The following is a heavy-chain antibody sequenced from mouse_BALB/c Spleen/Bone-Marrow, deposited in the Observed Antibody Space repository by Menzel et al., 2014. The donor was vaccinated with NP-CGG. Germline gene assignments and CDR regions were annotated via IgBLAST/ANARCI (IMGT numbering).Heavy chain of an antibody. V-gene: IGHV2-9*02. Sequence: VKVVESGPGLVAPSQSLSITCTVSGFSLTSYGVHWVRQPPGKGLEWLGVIWAGGNTNYNSALMSRLSISKDNSKSQVFLKMNSLQTDDTAMYYCAREGSTMITTAFAYWGQGTLVTVSA. CDR3: AREGSTMITTAFAY. CDR2: IWAGGNT. CDR1: GFSLTSYG. J-gene: IGHJ3*01. D-gene: IGHD2-4*01.